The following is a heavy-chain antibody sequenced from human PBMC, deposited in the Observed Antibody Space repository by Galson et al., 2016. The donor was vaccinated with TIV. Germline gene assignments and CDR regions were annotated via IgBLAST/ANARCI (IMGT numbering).Heavy chain of an antibody. V-gene: IGHV3-74*01. Sequence: SLRLSCAASGFTFGSHWMHWVRHVPGKGLVWVSRIRTDGTTTAYADSVKGRFTISRDNAKNTLYLQMNSLRDDDTDVYHCVREVLVGPGVKMGMRAFDIWGRGTTVTVSS. CDR2: IRTDGTTT. J-gene: IGHJ3*02. D-gene: IGHD2-15*01. CDR3: VREVLVGPGVKMGMRAFDI. CDR1: GFTFGSHW.